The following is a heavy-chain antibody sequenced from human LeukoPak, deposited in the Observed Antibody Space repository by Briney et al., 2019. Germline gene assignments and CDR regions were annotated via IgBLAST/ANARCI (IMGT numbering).Heavy chain of an antibody. CDR3: AREPTVTTESGSWFDP. CDR2: ISYDGSNK. D-gene: IGHD4-17*01. J-gene: IGHJ5*02. Sequence: SGGSLRLSCAASGFTFSSYAMSWVRQAPGKGLEWVAVISYDGSNKYYADSVKGRFTISRDNAKNSLYLQMNSLRAEDTAVYYCAREPTVTTESGSWFDPWGQGTLVTVSS. V-gene: IGHV3-30*04. CDR1: GFTFSSYA.